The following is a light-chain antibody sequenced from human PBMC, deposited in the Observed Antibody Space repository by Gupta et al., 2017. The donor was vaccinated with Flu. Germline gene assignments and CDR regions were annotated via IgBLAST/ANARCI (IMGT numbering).Light chain of an antibody. CDR1: QKLVDSVGNTY. CDR3: RQAKQFPYT. V-gene: IGKV2-24*01. Sequence: DIVMTQTPHSSPVTLGQPASIHCRPSQKLVDSVGNTYLSWLQQRPGQPPRLLIYKITNRGAGVPDRFSGSGVGTDFTLKISRVEAEDVGVYYCRQAKQFPYTFGQGTKLEIK. CDR2: KIT. J-gene: IGKJ2*01.